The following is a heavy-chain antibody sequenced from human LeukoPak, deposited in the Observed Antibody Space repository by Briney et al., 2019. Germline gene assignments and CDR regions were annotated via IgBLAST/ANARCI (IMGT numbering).Heavy chain of an antibody. V-gene: IGHV4-38-2*01. J-gene: IGHJ4*02. CDR3: ARGVGYCSSTSCYATNFDY. CDR1: GGSFSGYY. CDR2: IYHSGST. D-gene: IGHD2-2*01. Sequence: PSETLYLTCDVYGGSFSGYYWGWIRQPPGKGLEWIGSIYHSGSTYYNPSLKSRVTISVDTSKNQFSLKLRSVTAADTAVYYCARGVGYCSSTSCYATNFDYWGQGTLVTVSS.